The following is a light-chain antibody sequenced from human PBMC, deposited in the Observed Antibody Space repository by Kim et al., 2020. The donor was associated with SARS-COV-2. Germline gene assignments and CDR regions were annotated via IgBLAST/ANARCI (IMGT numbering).Light chain of an antibody. CDR2: GAS. CDR3: QQYGDSPYT. CDR1: QTVSANY. Sequence: LSPADRPTLYCRASQTVSANYLARYKRKRGQAPRFLFDGASSRATGTPDRMTGGGSGTDFTLTISRLEPEDFAVYHCQQYGDSPYTFGQGTKLEI. J-gene: IGKJ2*01. V-gene: IGKV3-20*01.